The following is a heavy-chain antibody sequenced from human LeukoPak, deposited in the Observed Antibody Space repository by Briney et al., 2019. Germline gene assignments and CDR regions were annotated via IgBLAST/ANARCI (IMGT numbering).Heavy chain of an antibody. CDR2: IYYSGCT. Sequence: SQTLSLTRTVSSGSISSGGYYSSWIRQHPGKGLEWIGCIYYSGCTYYNPSLKSRVTISVDTSKNQFSLKLSSVTAADTAVYYCARDLTGTTDRYYYYMDVWGKGTTVTVSS. J-gene: IGHJ6*03. V-gene: IGHV4-31*03. CDR3: ARDLTGTTDRYYYYMDV. CDR1: SGSISSGGYY. D-gene: IGHD1-7*01.